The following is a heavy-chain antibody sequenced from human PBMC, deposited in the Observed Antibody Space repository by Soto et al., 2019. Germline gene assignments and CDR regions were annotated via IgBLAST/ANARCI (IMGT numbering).Heavy chain of an antibody. CDR2: ISAYNGNR. CDR1: GYTFTSYG. V-gene: IGHV1-18*01. D-gene: IGHD6-13*01. CDR3: ARELGHQLVDY. Sequence: QVQLVQSGAEVKKPGASVKVSCKAFGYTFTSYGISWVRQAPGQGLEWMGWISAYNGNRNYAQKLQGRVTMTTDTSTSTAYTELRSLRSDDTAVYYCARELGHQLVDYWGQGTLVTVSS. J-gene: IGHJ4*02.